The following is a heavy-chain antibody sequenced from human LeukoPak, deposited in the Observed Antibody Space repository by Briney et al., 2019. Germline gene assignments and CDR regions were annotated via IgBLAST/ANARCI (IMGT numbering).Heavy chain of an antibody. J-gene: IGHJ5*02. CDR3: ARGPLMSAGGGVDP. Sequence: PSETLSLTCSVSGVSISNYFWSWIRQSAGKGLEWIGRDSIRGGTNYNPALASRASMSIDTSKSQFSLKLTSVTAADTAVDYCARGPLMSAGGGVDPWGQGTLVSVSS. D-gene: IGHD6-13*01. CDR1: GVSISNYF. V-gene: IGHV4-4*07. CDR2: DSIRGGT.